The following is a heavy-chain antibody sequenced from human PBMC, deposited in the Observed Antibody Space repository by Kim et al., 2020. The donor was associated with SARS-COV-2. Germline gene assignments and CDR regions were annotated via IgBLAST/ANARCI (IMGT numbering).Heavy chain of an antibody. Sequence: ASVKVSCKASGYTFTGYYMHWVRQAPGQGLEWMGWINPNSGGTNYAQKFQGWVTMTRDTSISTAYMELSRLRSDDTAVYYCARESADSSATDGAFDIWGQGTMVTVSS. D-gene: IGHD6-25*01. V-gene: IGHV1-2*04. J-gene: IGHJ3*02. CDR1: GYTFTGYY. CDR3: ARESADSSATDGAFDI. CDR2: INPNSGGT.